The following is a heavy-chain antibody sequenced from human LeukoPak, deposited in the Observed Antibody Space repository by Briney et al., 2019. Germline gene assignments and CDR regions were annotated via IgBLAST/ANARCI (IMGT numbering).Heavy chain of an antibody. J-gene: IGHJ4*02. D-gene: IGHD3-16*01. CDR3: AREIQGEFDY. CDR1: GGSISSGGYY. Sequence: PSQTLSLTCTVSGGSISSGGYYWSWIRQPPGKGLEWIGYIYHSGSTYYNPSLKSRVTISVDRSKNQFSLKLSSVTAADTAVYYCAREIQGEFDYWGQGTLVTVSS. CDR2: IYHSGST. V-gene: IGHV4-30-2*02.